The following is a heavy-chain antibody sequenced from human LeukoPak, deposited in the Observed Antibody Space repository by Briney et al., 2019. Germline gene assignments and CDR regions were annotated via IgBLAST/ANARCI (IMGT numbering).Heavy chain of an antibody. D-gene: IGHD6-19*01. V-gene: IGHV1-2*02. CDR3: ARDQTVAGTRSYYYYYYMDV. CDR1: GYTFTSYD. J-gene: IGHJ6*03. Sequence: ASVKVSCKASGYTFTSYDINWVRQATGQGLEWMGWMNPNSGGTNYAQKFQGRVTMTRDTSISTAYMELSRLRSDDTAVYYCARDQTVAGTRSYYYYYYMDVWGKGTTVTVSS. CDR2: MNPNSGGT.